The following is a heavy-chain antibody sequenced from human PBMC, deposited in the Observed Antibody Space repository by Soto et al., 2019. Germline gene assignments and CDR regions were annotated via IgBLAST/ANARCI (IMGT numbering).Heavy chain of an antibody. Sequence: QVQLQQWGAGLLKPSETLSLTCAVYGGSFSGYYWSWIRQPPGKGLEWIGEINHSGSTNYNPSLKSRGTISVDTSKNQFSLKLSSVTAADTAVYYCASGVGAGLDPWGQGTLVTVSS. CDR2: INHSGST. D-gene: IGHD1-26*01. CDR3: ASGVGAGLDP. V-gene: IGHV4-34*01. CDR1: GGSFSGYY. J-gene: IGHJ5*02.